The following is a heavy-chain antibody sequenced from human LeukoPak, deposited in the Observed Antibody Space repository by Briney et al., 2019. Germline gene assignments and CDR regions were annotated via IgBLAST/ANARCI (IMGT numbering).Heavy chain of an antibody. Sequence: GGSLRLPCAASGFTFSSYGMSWVRQAPGKGLEWVAGISDSGGSTNYADSVKGRFTISRDNPKNTLYLQMNSLRAEDTAMYFCARRGVVIRVILVGFHKEAFYFDSWGQGALVTVSS. CDR2: ISDSGGST. V-gene: IGHV3-23*01. CDR1: GFTFSSYG. CDR3: ARRGVVIRVILVGFHKEAFYFDS. D-gene: IGHD3-22*01. J-gene: IGHJ4*02.